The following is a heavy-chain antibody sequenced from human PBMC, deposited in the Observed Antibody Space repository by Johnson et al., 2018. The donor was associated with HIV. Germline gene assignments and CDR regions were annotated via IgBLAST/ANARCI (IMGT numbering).Heavy chain of an antibody. D-gene: IGHD3-22*01. CDR1: GFTFSDYY. V-gene: IGHV3-11*04. J-gene: IGHJ3*01. CDR2: ITSTGITV. Sequence: QVQLVESGGGLVKPGGSLRLSCAASGFTFSDYYMSWIRQAPGKGLEWVSYITSTGITVYYTDSVTGRFTISRDNAKNSLSLQMNSLRAEDTAVYYCARDTYYYDTSGYLTRPRAFDVWGQGTMVTVSS. CDR3: ARDTYYYDTSGYLTRPRAFDV.